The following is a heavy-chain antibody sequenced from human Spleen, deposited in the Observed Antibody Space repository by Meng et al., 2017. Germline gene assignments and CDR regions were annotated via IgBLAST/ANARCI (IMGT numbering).Heavy chain of an antibody. CDR1: GGSSSSSNW. Sequence: GRRQESGPGLGRPSGTLSLTAAVSGGSSSSSNWWSWVRQPPGKGLEWIGEIYHSGSTNYNPSLESRATISVDTSQNNLSLKLSSVTAADSAVYYCARGPTTMAHDFDYWGQGTLVTVSS. J-gene: IGHJ4*02. V-gene: IGHV4-4*02. D-gene: IGHD4-11*01. CDR3: ARGPTTMAHDFDY. CDR2: IYHSGST.